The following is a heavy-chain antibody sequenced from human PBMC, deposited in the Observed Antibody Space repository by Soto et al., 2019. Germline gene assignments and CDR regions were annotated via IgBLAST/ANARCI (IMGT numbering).Heavy chain of an antibody. CDR2: IRSKANSYAT. CDR3: TRRLIAAAGTGNDAFDI. Sequence: GESLKISCAASGFTFSGSAMHWVRQASGKGLEWVGRIRSKANSYATAYAASVKGRFTISRDDSKNTAYLQMNSLKTEDTAVYYCTRRLIAAAGTGNDAFDIWGQGTMVTVSS. CDR1: GFTFSGSA. J-gene: IGHJ3*02. D-gene: IGHD6-13*01. V-gene: IGHV3-73*01.